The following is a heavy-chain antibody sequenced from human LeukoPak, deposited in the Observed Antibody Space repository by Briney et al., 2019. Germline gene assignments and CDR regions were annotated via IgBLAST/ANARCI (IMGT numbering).Heavy chain of an antibody. CDR1: GGSITSYY. J-gene: IGHJ4*02. CDR2: IYYSGST. D-gene: IGHD6-25*01. V-gene: IGHV4-59*08. CDR3: AGRSYSSGFYYFDY. Sequence: SETLSLTCTVSGGSITSYYWSWIRQSPGKGLEWIGYIYYSGSTNYNPSLKSRVTISVDTSKNQFSLKLSSVTAADTAVYYCAGRSYSSGFYYFDYWGQGTLVTVSS.